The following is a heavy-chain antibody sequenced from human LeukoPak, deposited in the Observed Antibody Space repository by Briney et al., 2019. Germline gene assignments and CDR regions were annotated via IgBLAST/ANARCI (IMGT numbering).Heavy chain of an antibody. V-gene: IGHV3-30-3*01. Sequence: PGRSLRLSCAASGFTFSSYAMHWVRQAPGKGLEWVAVISYDGSNKYYADSVEGRFTISRDNSKNTLYLQMNSLRAEDTAVYYCARGLRSYYDSSGQVNDAFDIWGQGTMVTVSS. D-gene: IGHD3-22*01. CDR2: ISYDGSNK. J-gene: IGHJ3*02. CDR1: GFTFSSYA. CDR3: ARGLRSYYDSSGQVNDAFDI.